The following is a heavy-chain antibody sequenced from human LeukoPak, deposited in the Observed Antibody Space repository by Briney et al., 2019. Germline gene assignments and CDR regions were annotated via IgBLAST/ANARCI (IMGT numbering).Heavy chain of an antibody. D-gene: IGHD2-2*01. V-gene: IGHV4-59*01. Sequence: SETLSLTCTVSGGSISSYYWSWIRQPPGKGLEWIGYIYYSRSTNYNPSLKSRVTISVDTSKNQFSLKLSSVTAADTAVYYCARHPHCSSTSCSDYWGQGTLVTVSS. CDR1: GGSISSYY. CDR3: ARHPHCSSTSCSDY. CDR2: IYYSRST. J-gene: IGHJ4*02.